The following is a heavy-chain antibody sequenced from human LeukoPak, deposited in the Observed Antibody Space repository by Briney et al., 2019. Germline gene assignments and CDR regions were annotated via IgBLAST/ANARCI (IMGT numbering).Heavy chain of an antibody. CDR2: IKQDGSEK. J-gene: IGHJ6*03. Sequence: GGSLRLSCAASGFTFSSYWMSWVRQAPGKGLEGVANIKQDGSEKYYVESVKGRFTISRDNAKNSLYLQMNSLRAEDTAVYYCARHPPASIAARNYYYYYMDVWGKGTTVTVSS. V-gene: IGHV3-7*01. CDR3: ARHPPASIAARNYYYYYMDV. D-gene: IGHD6-6*01. CDR1: GFTFSSYW.